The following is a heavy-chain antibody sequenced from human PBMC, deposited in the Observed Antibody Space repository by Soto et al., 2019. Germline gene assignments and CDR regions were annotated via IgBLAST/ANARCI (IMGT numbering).Heavy chain of an antibody. Sequence: QVQLVQSGDEVKKPGASVKVSCKASGYIFVNYGIAWVRQAPRQGLEWMGWISPYTGNTHSASKVQGRLTMTTDTXXSQAYMDLGSLTSDDTAVYYCVMVDNYVTPTPQDVWGQGTTVTVSS. D-gene: IGHD3-16*01. V-gene: IGHV1-18*01. CDR2: ISPYTGNT. J-gene: IGHJ6*02. CDR1: GYIFVNYG. CDR3: VMVDNYVTPTPQDV.